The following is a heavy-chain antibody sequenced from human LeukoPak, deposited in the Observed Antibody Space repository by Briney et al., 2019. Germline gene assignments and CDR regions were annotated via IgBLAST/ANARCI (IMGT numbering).Heavy chain of an antibody. Sequence: ASVTVSFKASGYTFTDYYMHWVRQAPGQGLEWMGWINPNSGGTNYAQRFQGWVTMTRDTSINTAYMELSRLRSDDTAVYYCARVKFSSSSGYYYYYMDVWGKGTTVTVSS. V-gene: IGHV1-2*04. CDR3: ARVKFSSSSGYYYYYMDV. D-gene: IGHD6-6*01. CDR2: INPNSGGT. CDR1: GYTFTDYY. J-gene: IGHJ6*03.